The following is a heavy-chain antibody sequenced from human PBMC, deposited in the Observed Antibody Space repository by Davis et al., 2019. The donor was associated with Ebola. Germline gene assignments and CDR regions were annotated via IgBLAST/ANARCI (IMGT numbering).Heavy chain of an antibody. Sequence: ASVKVSCKASGYTFTSYGISWVRQAPGQGLEWMGWISAYNGNTNYAQKFEGRLTMSTDTSRSTAYMELRSLRSDDTAIYYCARDSFCTYGVCNDRDFDYWGQGTLVTVSS. D-gene: IGHD2-8*01. V-gene: IGHV1-18*01. CDR1: GYTFTSYG. CDR2: ISAYNGNT. CDR3: ARDSFCTYGVCNDRDFDY. J-gene: IGHJ4*02.